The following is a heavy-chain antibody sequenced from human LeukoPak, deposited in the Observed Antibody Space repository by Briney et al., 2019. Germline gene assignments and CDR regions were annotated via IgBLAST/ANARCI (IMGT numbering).Heavy chain of an antibody. J-gene: IGHJ5*02. V-gene: IGHV3-73*01. CDR3: TRHSHDSSAGWFDP. CDR1: GFTFSGSA. Sequence: GGSLRLSCAASGFTFSGSAIHWVRQASGKGLEWVGRIRSKANNYATAYAAPMKGRFTISRDDSKNTAYLQMNSLKTEDTAVYYCTRHSHDSSAGWFDPWGQGTLVTVSS. CDR2: IRSKANNYAT. D-gene: IGHD3-22*01.